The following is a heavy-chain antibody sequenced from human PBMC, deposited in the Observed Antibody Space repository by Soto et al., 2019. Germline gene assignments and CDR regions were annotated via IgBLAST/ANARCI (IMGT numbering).Heavy chain of an antibody. CDR2: MYTDGSST. V-gene: IGHV3-74*02. D-gene: IGHD5-12*01. Sequence: EVQLLESGGDLVQPGGSLRLSCVASGITFGSRAMSWVRQAPGEGLEWVSRMYTDGSSTYYADSVKGRFTISRDNAKNTLYLQMNSLRDEDTAVYYCVRGNTGYGNFDSWGQGTLVTVSS. CDR3: VRGNTGYGNFDS. CDR1: GITFGSRA. J-gene: IGHJ4*02.